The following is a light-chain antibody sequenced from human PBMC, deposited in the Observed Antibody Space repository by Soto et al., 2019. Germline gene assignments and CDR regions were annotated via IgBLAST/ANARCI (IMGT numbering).Light chain of an antibody. CDR1: SSDVGSYNL. Sequence: QSALTQPASVSGSPGQSITISCTGTSSDVGSYNLVSWYQQQPGKAPKLMIYEGSKRPSGVSNRFSGSKSGNTASMTVSWLQSEEEADYYCCSYAGSSTLVFGGGTKLTVL. V-gene: IGLV2-23*01. CDR3: CSYAGSSTLV. CDR2: EGS. J-gene: IGLJ2*01.